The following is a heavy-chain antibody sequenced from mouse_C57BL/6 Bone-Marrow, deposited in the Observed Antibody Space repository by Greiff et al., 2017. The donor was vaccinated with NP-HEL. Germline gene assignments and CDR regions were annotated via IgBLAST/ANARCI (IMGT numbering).Heavy chain of an antibody. CDR3: ARDYGSSYGWYFDV. J-gene: IGHJ1*03. CDR1: GYTFTSYW. D-gene: IGHD1-1*01. Sequence: QVQLQQPGAELVKPGASVKLSCKASGYTFTSYWMQWVKQRPGQGLEWIGEIDTSGSYINYTHTFKGQGTLTVDTSSSTAYMQLSSLTSEDAAVYYCARDYGSSYGWYFDVWGTGTTVTVSS. CDR2: IDTSGSYI. V-gene: IGHV1-50*01.